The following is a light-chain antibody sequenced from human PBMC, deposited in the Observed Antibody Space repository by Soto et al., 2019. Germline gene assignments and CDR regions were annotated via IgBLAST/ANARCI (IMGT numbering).Light chain of an antibody. Sequence: DIQLTQSPSFLSASVGDRVTITCRASQGISSYLAWYQHTPGKAPKLLIYASSTLQSSVPSRFSGSGSGTEFTLTISSLQPEDFATYYCQQLNTFPVTFGQGTRLDI. CDR3: QQLNTFPVT. CDR1: QGISSY. V-gene: IGKV1-9*01. CDR2: ASS. J-gene: IGKJ5*01.